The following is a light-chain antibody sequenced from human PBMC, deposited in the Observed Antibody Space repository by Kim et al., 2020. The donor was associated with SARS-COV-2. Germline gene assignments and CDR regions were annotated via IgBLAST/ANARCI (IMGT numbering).Light chain of an antibody. V-gene: IGLV3-19*01. CDR1: SLRTYY. CDR2: GKN. J-gene: IGLJ2*01. Sequence: SSELTQDPAVSVALGQTVRITCQGDSLRTYYATWYQQKPGQAAILVIYGKNNRPSGIPDRFSGSSSGNTASLTITGTQAGDEADYYCNSRDSTDNVVFGG. CDR3: NSRDSTDNVV.